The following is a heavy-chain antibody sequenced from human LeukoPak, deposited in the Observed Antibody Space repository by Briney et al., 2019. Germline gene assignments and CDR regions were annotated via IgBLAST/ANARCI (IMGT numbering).Heavy chain of an antibody. CDR1: GYTFTGYY. V-gene: IGHV1-8*03. Sequence: GASVKVSCKASGYTFTGYYMHWVRQAPGQGLEWMGWINPNSGNTGYAQKFQGRVTITRDTSIRTAYMEVSSLRSEDTAVYYCARHLDGIVTPFDYWGQGTLVTVSS. J-gene: IGHJ4*02. CDR3: ARHLDGIVTPFDY. CDR2: INPNSGNT. D-gene: IGHD1-1*01.